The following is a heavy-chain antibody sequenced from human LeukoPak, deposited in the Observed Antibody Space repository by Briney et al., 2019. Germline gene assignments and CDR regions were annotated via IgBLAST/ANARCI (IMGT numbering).Heavy chain of an antibody. CDR1: GFTFSNYA. J-gene: IGHJ4*02. CDR2: IGGSGSAT. V-gene: IGHV3-23*01. D-gene: IGHD2-2*01. Sequence: GGSLRLSCAAPGFTFSNYAMSWVRQAPGKGLESVSRIGGSGSATYHADAVRDRFTISRDNSKNTLYLQMNSLRAEDTAVYFCATLRSSSSYAALDYWGQGILVTVSS. CDR3: ATLRSSSSYAALDY.